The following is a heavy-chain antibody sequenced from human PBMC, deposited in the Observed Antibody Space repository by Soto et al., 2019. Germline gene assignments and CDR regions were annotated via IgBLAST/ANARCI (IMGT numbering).Heavy chain of an antibody. V-gene: IGHV4-39*01. CDR1: GGSIYSNGYF. CDR2: IYHSGST. CDR3: ARHMGDGYNTGWYVRAFEN. J-gene: IGHJ4*02. D-gene: IGHD6-13*01. Sequence: QLQLLESGPGRVKPSETLSLTCNVSGGSIYSNGYFWEWIRQPPGKVLEWIGTIYHSGSTYYNPSQSSRVTISLEKPKNHFSLKLSSVSGADTAVYDCARHMGDGYNTGWYVRAFENRGQGTRGIVSS.